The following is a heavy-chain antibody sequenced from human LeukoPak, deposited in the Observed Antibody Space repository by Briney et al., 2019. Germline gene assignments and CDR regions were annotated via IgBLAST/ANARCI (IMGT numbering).Heavy chain of an antibody. CDR1: GVTFGDYS. CDR3: VKEKDGSAFDY. Sequence: PGRSLRLSCTTSGVTFGDYSMSWVRQAPGKGLEWVSMTSYDGSDKNYVDSVKGRFTISRDNSKNTLYLQVNSLRPEDTAIYYCVKEKDGSAFDYWGQGTLVTVSS. V-gene: IGHV3-30*04. CDR2: TSYDGSDK. D-gene: IGHD1-26*01. J-gene: IGHJ4*02.